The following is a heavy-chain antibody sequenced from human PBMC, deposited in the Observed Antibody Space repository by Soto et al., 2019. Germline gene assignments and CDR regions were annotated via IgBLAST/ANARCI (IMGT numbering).Heavy chain of an antibody. CDR3: AREENCSDGICYSEYFQR. D-gene: IGHD2-15*01. V-gene: IGHV1-46*01. Sequence: QVQLVQSGAEVKKPGASVKVSCKASGYIFTAYSMHWVRQAPGQGLEWMGVVNPSGGSTNYAQKFRGRITMTRDTSTSTVYMGLSSLTSEDKAVYYCAREENCSDGICYSEYFQRWGQGTLVTVSS. J-gene: IGHJ1*01. CDR2: VNPSGGST. CDR1: GYIFTAYS.